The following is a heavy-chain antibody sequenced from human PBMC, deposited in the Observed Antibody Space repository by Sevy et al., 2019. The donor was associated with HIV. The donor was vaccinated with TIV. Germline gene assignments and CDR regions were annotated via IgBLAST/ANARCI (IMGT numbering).Heavy chain of an antibody. V-gene: IGHV3-53*01. CDR3: ARWYFKMDV. Sequence: GGSLRLSCSASGFTVSGVHMTWVRQASGKGLEWVSVIYDGGSTYYADSVKGRFIISGDNSKITLYLQMNSLRVEVTAVYYCARWYFKMDVWGQGATVTVSS. J-gene: IGHJ6*02. D-gene: IGHD6-13*01. CDR2: IYDGGST. CDR1: GFTVSGVH.